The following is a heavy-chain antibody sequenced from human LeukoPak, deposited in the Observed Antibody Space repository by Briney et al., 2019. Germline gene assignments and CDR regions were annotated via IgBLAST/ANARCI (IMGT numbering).Heavy chain of an antibody. CDR3: VRERYHGSGAPRYDY. CDR2: ISSSSSYI. Sequence: ETLSLTCAVYGGSFSSYYWSWVRQAPGKGLEWVSSISSSSSYIYYADSMKGRFTISRDNAKNSLYLQMNSLRDEDTAVYYCVRERYHGSGAPRYDYWGQGTLVTVSS. J-gene: IGHJ4*02. V-gene: IGHV3-21*01. CDR1: GGSFSSYY. D-gene: IGHD3-10*01.